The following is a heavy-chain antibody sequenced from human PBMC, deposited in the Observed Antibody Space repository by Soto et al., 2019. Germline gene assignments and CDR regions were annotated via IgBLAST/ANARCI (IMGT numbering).Heavy chain of an antibody. CDR2: IIPIFGTA. Sequence: SVKVSCKASGGSFSSYAISWVRQAPGQGLEWMGGIIPIFGTANYAQKFQGRVTITADKSTSTAYMELSSLRSEDTAVYYCASGVRYCGGDCYSGWFDPWGQGTLVTVSS. CDR1: GGSFSSYA. J-gene: IGHJ5*02. V-gene: IGHV1-69*06. CDR3: ASGVRYCGGDCYSGWFDP. D-gene: IGHD2-21*02.